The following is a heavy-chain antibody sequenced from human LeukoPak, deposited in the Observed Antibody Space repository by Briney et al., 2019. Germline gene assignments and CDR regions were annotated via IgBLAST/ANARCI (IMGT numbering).Heavy chain of an antibody. J-gene: IGHJ3*02. CDR2: ISSSSTTI. Sequence: PGGSLRLSCAASGFTFNIYSMNWVRQAPGKGLEWVSYISSSSTTIYYADSVKGRFTISRDNAKNSLYLQVNSLRAEDTAVYYCARDSSHYYDSSGYYTPDAFDIWGQGTMVTVSS. V-gene: IGHV3-48*04. D-gene: IGHD3-22*01. CDR3: ARDSSHYYDSSGYYTPDAFDI. CDR1: GFTFNIYS.